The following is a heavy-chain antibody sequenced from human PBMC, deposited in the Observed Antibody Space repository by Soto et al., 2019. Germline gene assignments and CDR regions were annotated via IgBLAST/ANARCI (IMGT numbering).Heavy chain of an antibody. CDR1: GGSFSGYY. D-gene: IGHD3-10*01. Sequence: SETLSLTCAVYGGSFSGYYWSWIRQPPGKGLEWIGEINHSGSTNYNPSLKSRVTISVDTSKNQFSLKLSSVTAADTAVYYCARRTYYYGSGSYPYYYYYGMDVWRQGTTVTVSS. J-gene: IGHJ6*02. V-gene: IGHV4-34*01. CDR2: INHSGST. CDR3: ARRTYYYGSGSYPYYYYYGMDV.